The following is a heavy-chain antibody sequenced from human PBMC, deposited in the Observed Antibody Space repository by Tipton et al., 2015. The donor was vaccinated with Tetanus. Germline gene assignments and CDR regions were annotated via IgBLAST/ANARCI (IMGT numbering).Heavy chain of an antibody. CDR1: GFSFEDYY. Sequence: SLRLSCAASGFSFEDYYMSWIRQAPGKGLEWVSFISGPGSTIYYADSVRGRFTISRDNANNSLYLQMNSLRADDTAVYYCVRKGTAIPLDYWGQGTLVTVSS. CDR3: VRKGTAIPLDY. CDR2: ISGPGSTI. V-gene: IGHV3-11*04. D-gene: IGHD2-21*02. J-gene: IGHJ4*02.